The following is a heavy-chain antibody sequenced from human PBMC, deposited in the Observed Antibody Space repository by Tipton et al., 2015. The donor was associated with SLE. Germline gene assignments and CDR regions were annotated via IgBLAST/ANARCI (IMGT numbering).Heavy chain of an antibody. D-gene: IGHD2-15*01. CDR1: GFRFDDYA. CDR2: ISWDGGDI. J-gene: IGHJ4*02. Sequence: SLRLSCATSGFRFDDYAMNWVRKAPGKGLEWVSGISWDGGDIDYADSVRGRFTVSRDNAKNSVYLEMNRLREEDTAVYFCVRDVTPLGIVVVTSSSFDYWGQGTLVTVSS. CDR3: VRDVTPLGIVVVTSSSFDY. V-gene: IGHV3-9*01.